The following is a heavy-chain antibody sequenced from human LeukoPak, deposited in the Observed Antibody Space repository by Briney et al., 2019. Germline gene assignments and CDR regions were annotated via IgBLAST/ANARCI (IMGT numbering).Heavy chain of an antibody. CDR1: GGSIGSSNYF. Sequence: SETLSLTCTVSGGSIGSSNYFWGWIRQTPGMGLEWIGSIYYSGTIYYNPSLKSRVTISVDTSKNQFSLRLRSVTAADTAVYYCARHEEEDGYNAKTFDYWGQGTLATVSS. CDR2: IYYSGTI. V-gene: IGHV4-39*01. CDR3: ARHEEEDGYNAKTFDY. D-gene: IGHD5-24*01. J-gene: IGHJ4*02.